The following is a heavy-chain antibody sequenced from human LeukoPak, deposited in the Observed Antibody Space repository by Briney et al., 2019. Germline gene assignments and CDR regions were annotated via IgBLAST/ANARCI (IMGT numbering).Heavy chain of an antibody. CDR2: IIPILGIA. D-gene: IGHD3-22*01. CDR1: GGTFSSYA. Sequence: SVKVSCKASGGTFSSYAISWVRQAPGQGLEWMGRIIPILGIANYAQKFQGRVTITADKSTSTAYMELSSLRSEDTAVYYCARRPHYYDSSGLDYWGQGTLVTVSS. CDR3: ARRPHYYDSSGLDY. V-gene: IGHV1-69*04. J-gene: IGHJ4*02.